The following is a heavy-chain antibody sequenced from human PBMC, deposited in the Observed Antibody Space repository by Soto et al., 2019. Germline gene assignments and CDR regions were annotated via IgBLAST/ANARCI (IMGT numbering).Heavy chain of an antibody. CDR2: ISSSGSTI. CDR1: GLTVRDYY. CDR3: ARDPQYSSSWTPENNWFDP. D-gene: IGHD6-13*01. Sequence: GGSLRVSCAASGLTVRDYYISCIRQAPRKVLGWVSYISSSGSTIYYADSVKGRFTISRDNAKNSLYLQMNSLRAEDTAVYYCARDPQYSSSWTPENNWFDPWGQGTLVTVSS. V-gene: IGHV3-11*01. J-gene: IGHJ5*02.